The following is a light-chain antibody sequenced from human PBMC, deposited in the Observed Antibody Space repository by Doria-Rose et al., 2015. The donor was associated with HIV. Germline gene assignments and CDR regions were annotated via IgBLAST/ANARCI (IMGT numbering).Light chain of an antibody. J-gene: IGKJ1*01. CDR2: AAS. CDR1: QNINRF. V-gene: IGKV1-39*01. CDR3: QQSFSTPRT. Sequence: DIRSIQSPSSLSASVGDRVTITCRASQNINRFLNWHQQKPGKVPKVLIYAASSLQSGVPSRFSGSGSGTDFTLTISSLQPEDFATYYCQQSFSTPRTFGQGTKVEIK.